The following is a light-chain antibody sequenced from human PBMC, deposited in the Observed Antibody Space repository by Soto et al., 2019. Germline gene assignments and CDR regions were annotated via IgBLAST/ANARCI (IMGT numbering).Light chain of an antibody. Sequence: EIGLSQSPATVSLSPAERATLSSRASQSVSSYLAWYQQKPGQAPRLLIYDASNRATGIPARFSGSGSGTDFTLTISSLEPEDFAVYYCQQRSNWPPIPFGQGTRLAI. CDR1: QSVSSY. J-gene: IGKJ5*01. CDR3: QQRSNWPPIP. CDR2: DAS. V-gene: IGKV3-11*01.